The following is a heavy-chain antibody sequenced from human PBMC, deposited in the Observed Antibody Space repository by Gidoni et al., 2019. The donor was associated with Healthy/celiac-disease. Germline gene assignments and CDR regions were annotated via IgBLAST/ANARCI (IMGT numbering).Heavy chain of an antibody. D-gene: IGHD5-18*01. CDR1: GYTFTSYY. V-gene: IGHV1-46*03. CDR3: ARVYSYGQLKGWFDP. Sequence: QVQLVQSGAEVKKPGASVKVSCKASGYTFTSYYMHWVRQAPGQGLEWMGIINPSGGSTSYAQKFQGRVTMTRDTSTSTVYMELSSLRSEDTAVYYCARVYSYGQLKGWFDPWGQGTLVTVSS. J-gene: IGHJ5*02. CDR2: INPSGGST.